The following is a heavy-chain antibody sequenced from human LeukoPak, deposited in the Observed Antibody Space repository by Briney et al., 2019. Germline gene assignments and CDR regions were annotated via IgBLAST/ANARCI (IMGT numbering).Heavy chain of an antibody. Sequence: GESLQISCKGSGYSFINYWIGWVRQMPGKGLEWMGIIYPGDSDTRYSPSFQGQVTISADKSITTAYLQWSSLRASDTAMYYCARAPSAGLHDAFDIWGQGTMVTVSS. CDR3: ARAPSAGLHDAFDI. CDR1: GYSFINYW. CDR2: IYPGDSDT. V-gene: IGHV5-51*01. J-gene: IGHJ3*02. D-gene: IGHD6-19*01.